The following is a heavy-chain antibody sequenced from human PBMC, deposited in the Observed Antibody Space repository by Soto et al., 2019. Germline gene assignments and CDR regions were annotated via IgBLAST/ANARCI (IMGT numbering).Heavy chain of an antibody. V-gene: IGHV1-2*04. CDR3: ARDSSGCSGGSCYDY. J-gene: IGHJ4*02. CDR1: GYTFTGYY. CDR2: INPNSGGT. D-gene: IGHD2-15*01. Sequence: ASVKVSCKASGYTFTGYYMHWVRQAPGQGLERMGWINPNSGGTNYAQKFQGWVTMTRDTSISTAYMELSRLRSDDTAVYYCARDSSGCSGGSCYDYWGQGTLVTVSS.